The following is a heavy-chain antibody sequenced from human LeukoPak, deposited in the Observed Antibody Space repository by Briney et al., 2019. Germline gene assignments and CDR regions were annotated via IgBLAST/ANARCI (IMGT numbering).Heavy chain of an antibody. CDR3: ATDSGSYSYFDY. J-gene: IGHJ4*02. Sequence: VASVTVSCKVSGYTLTELSMHWVRQAPGKGLEWMGGFDPEDGETIYAQKFQGRVTMTEDTSTDTAYMELSSLRSEDTAVYYCATDSGSYSYFDYWGQGTLVTVSS. V-gene: IGHV1-24*01. CDR2: FDPEDGET. CDR1: GYTLTELS. D-gene: IGHD1-26*01.